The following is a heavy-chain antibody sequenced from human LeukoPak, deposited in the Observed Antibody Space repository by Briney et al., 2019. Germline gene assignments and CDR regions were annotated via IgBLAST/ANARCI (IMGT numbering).Heavy chain of an antibody. V-gene: IGHV1-69*05. D-gene: IGHD2-15*01. CDR1: GGTFSSYA. J-gene: IGHJ4*02. CDR2: IIPIFGTA. Sequence: ASVKVSCKASGGTFSSYAISWVRQAPGQGLEWMGRIIPIFGTANYAQKFQGRVTITTDESTSTAYMELSSLRSEDTAVYYCARGCSGLDDYWGQGTLVTVSS. CDR3: ARGCSGLDDY.